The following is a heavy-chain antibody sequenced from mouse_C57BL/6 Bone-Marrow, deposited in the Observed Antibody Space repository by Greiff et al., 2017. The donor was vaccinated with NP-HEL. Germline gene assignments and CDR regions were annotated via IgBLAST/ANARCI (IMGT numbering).Heavy chain of an antibody. D-gene: IGHD1-1*01. CDR1: GFAFSSSW. Sequence: QVQLKQSGPELVKPGASVKISCKASGFAFSSSWMNWVKQRPGKGLEWIGRIYPGDGDTNYNGKFKGKATLTADKSSSTAYMQLSSLTSEDSAVYFCAFYGSTYGGYFDVWGTGTTVTVSS. CDR3: AFYGSTYGGYFDV. V-gene: IGHV1-82*01. J-gene: IGHJ1*03. CDR2: IYPGDGDT.